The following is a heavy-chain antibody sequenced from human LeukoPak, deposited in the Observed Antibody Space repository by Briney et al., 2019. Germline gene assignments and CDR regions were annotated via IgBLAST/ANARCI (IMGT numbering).Heavy chain of an antibody. CDR1: GVTFSNAW. CDR3: ATDPARGIR. Sequence: GGTLRLSCAASGVTFSNAWMSWVRQAPGKGLEWVGRIKSKTDGGTTDYAARVKGRFTISRDHSKNTLYLQMNSLKTEDTAAYYCATDPARGIRWGQGSLVTVSS. D-gene: IGHD3-10*01. CDR2: IKSKTDGGTT. J-gene: IGHJ4*02. V-gene: IGHV3-15*01.